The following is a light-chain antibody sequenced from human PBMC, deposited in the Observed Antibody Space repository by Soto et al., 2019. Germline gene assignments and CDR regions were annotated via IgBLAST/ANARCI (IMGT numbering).Light chain of an antibody. CDR3: QSYDTRLSARI. Sequence: QSVLTQPPSVSGAPGQRVTISCTGSSSNIGAGYDVHWYQQLPGTAPKLLISGNTNRPSGVPDRFSGSKSGTSASLAITGLQAEDEADYYCQSYDTRLSARIFGGGTKVTVL. CDR2: GNT. V-gene: IGLV1-40*01. CDR1: SSNIGAGYD. J-gene: IGLJ2*01.